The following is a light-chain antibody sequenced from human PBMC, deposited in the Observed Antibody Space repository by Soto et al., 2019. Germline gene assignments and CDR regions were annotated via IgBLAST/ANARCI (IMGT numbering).Light chain of an antibody. V-gene: IGLV2-14*01. CDR2: EVS. J-gene: IGLJ3*02. Sequence: QSVLTQPASVSGSPGQSITISCTGTSSDIGGYNYVSWYQQHPGKAPKLMIYEVSNRPSGVSNRFSGSKSGNTASLTISGLQSEDEADDYCSSYPTSTPRVFGGGTKLTVL. CDR1: SSDIGGYNY. CDR3: SSYPTSTPRV.